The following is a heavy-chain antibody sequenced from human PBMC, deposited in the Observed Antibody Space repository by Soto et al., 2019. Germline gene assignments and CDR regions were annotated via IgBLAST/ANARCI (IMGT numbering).Heavy chain of an antibody. J-gene: IGHJ4*02. CDR3: ASSGIAAEGDY. Sequence: QVQLVESGGGLVKPGGSLRLSCAASGFTFSDYYMSWIRQAPGKGLEWVSYISSSSSYTNYADSMKGRFTISRDNAKNSLYLQMNSLRAEDTAVYYCASSGIAAEGDYWGQGTLVTVSS. CDR2: ISSSSSYT. CDR1: GFTFSDYY. D-gene: IGHD6-13*01. V-gene: IGHV3-11*06.